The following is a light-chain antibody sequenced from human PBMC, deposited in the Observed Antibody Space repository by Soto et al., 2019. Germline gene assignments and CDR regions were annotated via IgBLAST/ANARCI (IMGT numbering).Light chain of an antibody. CDR2: LNSDGSH. Sequence: QLVLTQSPSASASLGASVKLTCTLSSGHSNYAIAWHQQQPEKGPRFLMKLNSDGSHSKGDGIPDRFSGSSSGAERYLTISTLQYEDEADYYCQTWVTGIHIFGGGTKVTVL. V-gene: IGLV4-69*01. CDR1: SGHSNYA. CDR3: QTWVTGIHI. J-gene: IGLJ2*01.